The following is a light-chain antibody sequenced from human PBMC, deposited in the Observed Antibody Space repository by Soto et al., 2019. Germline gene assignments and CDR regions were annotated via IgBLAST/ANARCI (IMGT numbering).Light chain of an antibody. J-gene: IGKJ4*01. CDR2: AAS. V-gene: IGKV1-27*01. CDR3: HKYNRVPLT. CDR1: QDISNF. Sequence: DIQMTQSPSSLSASVGDRVSITCRASQDISNFLGRNHQKQGKIPKLLMSAASTLQSGVPSRFSGSGAGTDFTLAISSLQPEDVVTFSCHKYNRVPLTFGGGTKVEV.